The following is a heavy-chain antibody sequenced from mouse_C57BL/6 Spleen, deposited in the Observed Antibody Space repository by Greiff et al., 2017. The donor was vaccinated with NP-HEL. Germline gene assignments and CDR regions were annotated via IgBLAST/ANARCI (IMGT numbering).Heavy chain of an antibody. Sequence: VHVKQSGPELVKPGDSVKISCKASGYSFTGYFMNWVMQSHGKSLEWIGRINPYNGDTFYNQKFKGKATLTVDKSSSTAHMGLRSLTSEDSAVYYCAKGEIYYDYEDYAMDYWGQGTSVTVSS. J-gene: IGHJ4*01. CDR3: AKGEIYYDYEDYAMDY. CDR2: INPYNGDT. CDR1: GYSFTGYF. D-gene: IGHD2-4*01. V-gene: IGHV1-20*01.